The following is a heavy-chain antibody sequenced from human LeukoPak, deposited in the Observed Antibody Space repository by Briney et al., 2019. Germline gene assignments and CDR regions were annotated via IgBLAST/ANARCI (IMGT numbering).Heavy chain of an antibody. CDR3: ARDRGPRTGFMVREAYDY. CDR2: INTDGSIT. J-gene: IGHJ4*02. Sequence: GGSLRLSCAASGFTFRSYAIHWVRQAPGKGLVWVSRINTDGSITNYADSVKGRFSISRDNAKNTLYLQMSSLRAEDTAVYYCARDRGPRTGFMVREAYDYWGQGTLVTVSS. D-gene: IGHD3-10*01. CDR1: GFTFRSYA. V-gene: IGHV3-74*01.